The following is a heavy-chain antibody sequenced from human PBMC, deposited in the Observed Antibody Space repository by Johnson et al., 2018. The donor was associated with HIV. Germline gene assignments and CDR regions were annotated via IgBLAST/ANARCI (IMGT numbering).Heavy chain of an antibody. CDR1: GFTFSNYG. CDR3: AKDVSVVTPSGSFDI. V-gene: IGHV3-30*18. CDR2: ITFEGSDK. Sequence: QVPLVESGGGVVQPGRSLRLSCAASGFTFSNYGMHWVRQAPGQGLAWVAVITFEGSDKYYADSVTGRVTISRDDSKNTMYLRLNSLRPEDSAVYYCAKDVSVVTPSGSFDIWGQGTRVTVSS. D-gene: IGHD4-23*01. J-gene: IGHJ3*02.